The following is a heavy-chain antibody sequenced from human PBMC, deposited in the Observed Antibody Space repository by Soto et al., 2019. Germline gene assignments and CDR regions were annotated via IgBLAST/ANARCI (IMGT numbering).Heavy chain of an antibody. CDR1: GFTFSSYG. V-gene: IGHV3-30*18. Sequence: QVQLVESGGGVVQPGRSLRLSCAASGFTFSSYGMHWVRQAPGKGLEWVAVISYDGSNKYYADSVKGRFTNSRDNSKNTLYLQMNSRRAEDTAVYYCAKDRLELEGRWYYYGMDVWGQGTTVTVSS. J-gene: IGHJ6*02. CDR2: ISYDGSNK. CDR3: AKDRLELEGRWYYYGMDV. D-gene: IGHD1-7*01.